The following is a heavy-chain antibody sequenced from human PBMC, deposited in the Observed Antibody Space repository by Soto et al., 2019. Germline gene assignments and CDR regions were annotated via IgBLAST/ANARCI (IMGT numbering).Heavy chain of an antibody. Sequence: SQTLSLTCAICGDSVSNNGATWNWIRQSPSRGLEWLGRAYYRSRWQYDYATSVRSRITINPDTSKNQFSLQLSSVTPEDTAVYYCARNPRDFHSGFDSWGQGSLVTVSS. J-gene: IGHJ4*02. CDR1: GDSVSNNGAT. D-gene: IGHD2-15*01. CDR3: ARNPRDFHSGFDS. V-gene: IGHV6-1*01. CDR2: AYYRSRWQY.